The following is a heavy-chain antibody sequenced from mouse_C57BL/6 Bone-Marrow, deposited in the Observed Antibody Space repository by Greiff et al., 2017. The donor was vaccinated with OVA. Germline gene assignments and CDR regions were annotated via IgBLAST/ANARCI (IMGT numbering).Heavy chain of an antibody. CDR3: AYDYDEGTWFAY. Sequence: VQLQQPGAELVKPGASVKLSCKASGYTFTSYWMHWVKQTPVHGLEWIGAIDPETGGTAYNQKFKGKAILTADKSSSTAYMELRSLTSEDSAVYYCAYDYDEGTWFAYWGQGTLVTVSA. CDR2: IDPETGGT. D-gene: IGHD2-4*01. CDR1: GYTFTSYW. J-gene: IGHJ3*01. V-gene: IGHV1-15*01.